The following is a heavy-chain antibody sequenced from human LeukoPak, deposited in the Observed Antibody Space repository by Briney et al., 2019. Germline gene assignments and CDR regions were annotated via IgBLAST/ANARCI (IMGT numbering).Heavy chain of an antibody. J-gene: IGHJ4*02. V-gene: IGHV3-7*01. D-gene: IGHD2-8*01. CDR1: GFTFSNYW. CDR3: ARDVWGRLDY. Sequence: PGGSLRLSCAASGFTFSNYWMGWVRQAPGKGLEYVANIKSGGSETYYVDSVKGRFTISRDNARNSLYLQVNSLRAEDTAVYYCARDVWGRLDYWGQGTLVPVSS. CDR2: IKSGGSET.